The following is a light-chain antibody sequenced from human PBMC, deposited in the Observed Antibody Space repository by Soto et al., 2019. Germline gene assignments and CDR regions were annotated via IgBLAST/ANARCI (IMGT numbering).Light chain of an antibody. CDR1: NIESRS. J-gene: IGLJ2*01. Sequence: SSELPQRPSVSFAPGQTSRTSCGGNNIESRSVHWYQRKPGQAPVLVVYDNADRPSGIPERFSGSNSGNTATLTISRVEAGDEADYSCQVWDSANDPNVVCGGGSKVTVL. V-gene: IGLV3-21*02. CDR3: QVWDSANDPNVV. CDR2: DNA.